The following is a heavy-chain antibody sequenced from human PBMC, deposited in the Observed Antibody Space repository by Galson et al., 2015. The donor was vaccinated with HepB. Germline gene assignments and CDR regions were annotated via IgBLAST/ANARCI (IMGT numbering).Heavy chain of an antibody. CDR2: IKEDGSEK. D-gene: IGHD6-13*01. CDR3: ARDRVAAGGGDWFDP. Sequence: SLRLSCAASGFTFSNYWMSWVRQGPGKGPEWVANIKEDGSEKYYVDSVKGRFTISRDNTKNSLWLQMHSLRAEDTAVYYCARDRVAAGGGDWFDPWGQGTLVTVSS. J-gene: IGHJ5*02. CDR1: GFTFSNYW. V-gene: IGHV3-7*01.